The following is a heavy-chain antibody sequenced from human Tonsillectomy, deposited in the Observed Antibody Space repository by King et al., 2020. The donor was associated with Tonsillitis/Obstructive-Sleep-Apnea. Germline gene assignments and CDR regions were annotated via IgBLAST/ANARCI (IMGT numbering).Heavy chain of an antibody. D-gene: IGHD2-15*01. V-gene: IGHV5-51*01. CDR3: ARTPTGFPNWFDP. Sequence: VQLVESGAEVKKPGESLKISCKGSGYSFTTYWIGWVRQMPGKGLEWMGIIYPSNSDTRYSPSFQGQVTISADKSINTAYLQWSSLKASDTAMYYCARTPTGFPNWFDPWGQGTLVTVSS. CDR1: GYSFTTYW. J-gene: IGHJ5*02. CDR2: IYPSNSDT.